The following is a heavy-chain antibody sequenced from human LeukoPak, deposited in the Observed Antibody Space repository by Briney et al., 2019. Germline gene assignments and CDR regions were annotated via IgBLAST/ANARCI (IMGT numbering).Heavy chain of an antibody. D-gene: IGHD6-19*01. Sequence: PSETLSLTCTVSGGSISSYYWSWIRQPAGKGLEWIGRIYTSGGTNYNPSLKSRVTMSVDTSKNQFSLKLSSVTAADTAVYYCARDAPPIAVAGAAFDYWGQGTLVTVSS. V-gene: IGHV4-4*07. J-gene: IGHJ4*02. CDR2: IYTSGGT. CDR3: ARDAPPIAVAGAAFDY. CDR1: GGSISSYY.